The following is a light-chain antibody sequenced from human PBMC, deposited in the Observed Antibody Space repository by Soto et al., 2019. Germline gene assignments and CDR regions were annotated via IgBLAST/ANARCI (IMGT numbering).Light chain of an antibody. V-gene: IGLV3-21*02. CDR1: NNGSKS. CDR3: RVWDSSSDHPGV. Sequence: SYELTQPPSVSVAPGQTARSSCGGNNNGSKSVHWYQQRPGQAPVLVVFDDSDRPSGIPERFSGSNSGNTATLTISRVEAGDEADYHCRVWDSSSDHPGVFGGGTQLTVL. J-gene: IGLJ3*02. CDR2: DDS.